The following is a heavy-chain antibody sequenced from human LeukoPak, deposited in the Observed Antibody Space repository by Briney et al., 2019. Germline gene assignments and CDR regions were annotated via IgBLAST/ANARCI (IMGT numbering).Heavy chain of an antibody. Sequence: PSETLSLTCTVSGGSISSSSYYWGWIRQPPGKGLEWIGSIYYSGSTYYNPSLKSRVTISVDTSKNQFSLKLSSVTAADTAVYYCATHSGIAAAGSPWFDPWGQGTLVTVSS. J-gene: IGHJ5*02. V-gene: IGHV4-39*01. CDR1: GGSISSSSYY. CDR3: ATHSGIAAAGSPWFDP. D-gene: IGHD6-13*01. CDR2: IYYSGST.